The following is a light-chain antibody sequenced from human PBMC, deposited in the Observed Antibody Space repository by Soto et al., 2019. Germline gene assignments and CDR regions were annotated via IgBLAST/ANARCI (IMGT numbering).Light chain of an antibody. CDR1: SSDVGGYNY. CDR3: QSQDSSLSGSV. CDR2: EVS. V-gene: IGLV2-14*01. J-gene: IGLJ2*01. Sequence: QSALTQPASVSGSPGQSITISCTGTSSDVGGYNYVSWYQQHPGKAPKLMIYEVSNRPSGVSNRFSGSKSGTSASLAITGLQAEDEADYYCQSQDSSLSGSVFGGGTKLTVL.